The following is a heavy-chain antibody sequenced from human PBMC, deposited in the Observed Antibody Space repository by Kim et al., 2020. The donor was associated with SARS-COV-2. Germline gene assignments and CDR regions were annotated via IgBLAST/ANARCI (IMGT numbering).Heavy chain of an antibody. CDR1: GYNFTSFE. CDR2: MSPNRLNT. J-gene: IGHJ3*02. D-gene: IGHD2-8*01. CDR3: ASGVTSGVYI. V-gene: IGHV1-8*01. Sequence: ASVKVSCKASGYNFTSFEINWVRQATGQGLEWMGRMSPNRLNTGSPQKFQGRVTMSTNISISTAYMELSSLTSEDTAVYYCASGVTSGVYILGQGTMVTV.